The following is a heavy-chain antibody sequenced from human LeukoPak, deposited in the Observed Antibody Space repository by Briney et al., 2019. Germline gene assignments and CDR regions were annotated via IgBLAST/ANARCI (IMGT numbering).Heavy chain of an antibody. J-gene: IGHJ4*02. CDR1: GYTFTSYG. CDR2: ISAYNGNT. D-gene: IGHD1/OR15-1a*01. V-gene: IGHV1-18*01. CDR3: ARYGSRAGTHADY. Sequence: ASVKVSCKGSGYTFTSYGLSWVRQAPGQGLEWMGWISAYNGNTNYAQKLQGRVTMTTDTSTSTACMELRSLRSDDPAVYYCARYGSRAGTHADYWGQGTLVTVSS.